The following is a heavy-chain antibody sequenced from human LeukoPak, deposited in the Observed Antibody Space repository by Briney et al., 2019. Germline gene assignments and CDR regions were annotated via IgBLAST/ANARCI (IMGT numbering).Heavy chain of an antibody. CDR3: AIASYYSDSTGLDAVDL. CDR1: GFTFNDHA. CDR2: INWSGDNI. D-gene: IGHD3-22*01. V-gene: IGHV3-9*01. Sequence: GGSLRLSCAASGFTFNDHAMYWVRQAPGKGLEWVSGINWSGDNIDYADSVKGRFTISRDDAKNSLFLQMNSLIAEETALYYCAIASYYSDSTGLDAVDLWGKGTMVTVSS. J-gene: IGHJ3*01.